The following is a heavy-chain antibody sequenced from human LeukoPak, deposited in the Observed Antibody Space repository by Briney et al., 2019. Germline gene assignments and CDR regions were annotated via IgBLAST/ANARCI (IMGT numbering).Heavy chain of an antibody. CDR3: ARRGNYDSSGYYY. CDR2: INPNSGGT. D-gene: IGHD3-22*01. V-gene: IGHV1-2*02. J-gene: IGHJ4*02. CDR1: GYTFTGYY. Sequence: ASVKVSCKASGYTFTGYYMHWVRQAPGQGLEWMGWINPNSGGTNYAQKFQGRFTMTRDTSISTAYMELSRLRSDDTAVYYCARRGNYDSSGYYYWGQGTLVTVSS.